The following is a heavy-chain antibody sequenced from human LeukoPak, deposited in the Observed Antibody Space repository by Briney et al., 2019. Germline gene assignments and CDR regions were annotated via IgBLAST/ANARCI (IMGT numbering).Heavy chain of an antibody. V-gene: IGHV4-39*01. CDR1: GASISSASDC. Sequence: PSETLSLTCAVSGASISSASDCWGWIRQPPGKGLERPGSIYYGGSTYDNPFLRSRVTISVDTSKNQFSLKLTSVTAADTAVYYCARIGGGSWRNPGYWFDPWGQGNLVTVSS. CDR3: ARIGGGSWRNPGYWFDP. CDR2: IYYGGST. D-gene: IGHD2-15*01. J-gene: IGHJ5*02.